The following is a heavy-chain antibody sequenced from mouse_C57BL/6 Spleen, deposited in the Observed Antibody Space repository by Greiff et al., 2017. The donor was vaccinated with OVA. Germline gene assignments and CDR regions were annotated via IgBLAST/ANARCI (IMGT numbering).Heavy chain of an antibody. CDR1: GYAFSSSW. V-gene: IGHV1-82*01. Sequence: VKLQQSGPELVKPGASVKISCKASGYAFSSSWMNWVKQRPGKGLEWIGRIYPGDGDTNYNGKFKGKATLTADKSSSTAYMQLSSLTSEDSAVYFCASGRPSSGYGYAMDYWGQGTSVTVSS. CDR2: IYPGDGDT. CDR3: ASGRPSSGYGYAMDY. D-gene: IGHD3-2*02. J-gene: IGHJ4*01.